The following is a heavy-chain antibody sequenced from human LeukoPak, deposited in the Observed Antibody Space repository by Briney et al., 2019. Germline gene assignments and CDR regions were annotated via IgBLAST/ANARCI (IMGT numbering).Heavy chain of an antibody. CDR3: ARDKSDYYGSGRHLDY. CDR2: IWYDGSDK. CDR1: GFTFSSYG. D-gene: IGHD3-10*01. J-gene: IGHJ4*02. Sequence: GGSLRLSCPASGFTFSSYGMHWVRQAPGKGLEWVAVIWYDGSDKYYADSVKGRFTISRDNSKNTLYLQMNSLRAEDTAVYYCARDKSDYYGSGRHLDYWGQGTLVTVSS. V-gene: IGHV3-33*01.